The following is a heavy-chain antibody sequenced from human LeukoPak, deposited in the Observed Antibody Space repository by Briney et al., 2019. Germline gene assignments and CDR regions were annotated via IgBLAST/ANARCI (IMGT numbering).Heavy chain of an antibody. CDR2: IRSKVYGGTT. V-gene: IGHV3-49*04. J-gene: IGHJ4*02. CDR1: GFTFGDYV. CDR3: ASPVFLEKDSSAYYY. Sequence: GGSLRLSCTASGFTFGDYVMSWVRQAPGKGLEWVGFIRSKVYGGTTEYAASVKGRFTISRDDSKSIAYLQMNSLRTEDTAVYYCASPVFLEKDSSAYYYWGQGTLVTVSS. D-gene: IGHD3-22*01.